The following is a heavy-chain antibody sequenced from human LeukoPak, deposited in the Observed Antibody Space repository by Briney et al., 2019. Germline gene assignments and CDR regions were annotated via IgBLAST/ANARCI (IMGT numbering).Heavy chain of an antibody. Sequence: GGSLRLSCAASGFTFDDYAMHWVRQAPGKGLEWVSLISGDGGSTYYADSVKGRFTISRDNSKNSLYLQMNSLRTEDTALYYCAKDTLRGYSYGLHNYMDVWGKGTTVTVSS. J-gene: IGHJ6*03. CDR1: GFTFDDYA. CDR2: ISGDGGST. CDR3: AKDTLRGYSYGLHNYMDV. D-gene: IGHD5-18*01. V-gene: IGHV3-43*02.